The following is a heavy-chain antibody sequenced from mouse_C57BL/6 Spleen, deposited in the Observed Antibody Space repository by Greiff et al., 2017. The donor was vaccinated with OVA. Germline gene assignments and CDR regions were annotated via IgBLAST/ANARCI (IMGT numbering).Heavy chain of an antibody. CDR1: GYAFSSSW. J-gene: IGHJ3*01. CDR3: ARGGDYSSGYWFAY. V-gene: IGHV1-82*01. D-gene: IGHD3-2*02. Sequence: VQLQQSGPELVKPGASVKISCKASGYAFSSSWMNWVKQRPGKGLEWIGRIYPGDGDTNYNGKFKGKATLTADKSSSTAYMQLSSLTSEDSAVYFCARGGDYSSGYWFAYWGQGTLVTVSA. CDR2: IYPGDGDT.